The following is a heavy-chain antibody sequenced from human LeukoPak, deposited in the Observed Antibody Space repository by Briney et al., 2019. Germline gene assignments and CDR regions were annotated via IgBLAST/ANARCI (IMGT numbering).Heavy chain of an antibody. CDR2: IYYSGST. J-gene: IGHJ6*03. D-gene: IGHD3-10*01. V-gene: IGHV4-39*01. Sequence: SETLSLTCTVSGGSISSSSYYWGWIRQPPGKGLEWIGSIYYSGSTYYNPSLKSRVTISVDTSKNQFSLKLSSVTAADTAVYYCASLPMVRGVGYYYYYMDVWGKGTTVTVSS. CDR3: ASLPMVRGVGYYYYYMDV. CDR1: GGSISSSSYY.